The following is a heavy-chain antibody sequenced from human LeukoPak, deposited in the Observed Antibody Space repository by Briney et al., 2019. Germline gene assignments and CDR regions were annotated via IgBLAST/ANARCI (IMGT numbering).Heavy chain of an antibody. D-gene: IGHD5-18*01. CDR1: GFTFSSYW. V-gene: IGHV3-74*01. Sequence: GGSLRLSCAASGFTFSSYWMHWVRQAPGKGLVWVSRINSDGSSTSYADSVKGRFTISRDNAKNTLYLQVNSLRAEDTAVYYCARVGVDTAMVARNYYYYYMDVWGKGTTVTVSS. CDR2: INSDGSST. J-gene: IGHJ6*03. CDR3: ARVGVDTAMVARNYYYYYMDV.